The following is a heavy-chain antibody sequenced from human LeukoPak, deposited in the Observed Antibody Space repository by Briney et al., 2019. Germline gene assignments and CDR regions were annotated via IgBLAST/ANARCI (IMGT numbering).Heavy chain of an antibody. Sequence: ASVKVSCKASGYTFTSYAMHWVRQAPGQRLEWMGWINAGNGNTKYSQKFQGRVTITADESTSTAYMELSSLRSEDTAVYYCASSYTVAPIPDLVYWGQGTLVTVSS. CDR1: GYTFTSYA. J-gene: IGHJ4*02. D-gene: IGHD4-23*01. CDR2: INAGNGNT. CDR3: ASSYTVAPIPDLVY. V-gene: IGHV1-3*01.